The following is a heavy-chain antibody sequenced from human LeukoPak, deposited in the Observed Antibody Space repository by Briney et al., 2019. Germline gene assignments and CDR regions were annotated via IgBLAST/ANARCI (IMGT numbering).Heavy chain of an antibody. CDR3: ARARTTRGFDY. J-gene: IGHJ4*02. CDR1: GFTFNSYG. Sequence: PGGSLRLSCAASGFTFNSYGIHWVGQGPGKGLEWVAFIWYDGSNKYYADSVKGRFTITRDNSKNTLYLQMNSLRAEDTAVYYCARARTTRGFDYWGQGTLVTVSS. V-gene: IGHV3-33*01. CDR2: IWYDGSNK. D-gene: IGHD4-17*01.